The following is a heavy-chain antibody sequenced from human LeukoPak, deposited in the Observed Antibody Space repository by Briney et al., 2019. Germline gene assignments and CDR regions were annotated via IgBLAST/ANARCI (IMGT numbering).Heavy chain of an antibody. D-gene: IGHD2-2*01. CDR2: INPNSGGT. CDR1: GYAFTSYY. Sequence: GASVKVSCKASGYAFTSYYMHWVRQAPGQGLEWMGRINPNSGGTNYAQKFQGRVTMTRDTSISTAYMELSRLRSDDTAVYYCARSRSKIVVVPAANSGSWFDPWGQGTLVTVSS. CDR3: ARSRSKIVVVPAANSGSWFDP. J-gene: IGHJ5*02. V-gene: IGHV1-2*06.